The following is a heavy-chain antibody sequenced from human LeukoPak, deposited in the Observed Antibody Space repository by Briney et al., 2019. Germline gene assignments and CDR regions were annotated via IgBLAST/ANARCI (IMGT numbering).Heavy chain of an antibody. Sequence: QPGVSLRLSCTASGFTFSNYAMSWVRPAPGQGLKWVSTIFGYGGSTYYADSVEGRFTISRDNSKNTLYLQLNSLTVEDTATYYCAKMAGYNSRFDYWGQGTLVTVAS. D-gene: IGHD6-13*01. CDR2: IFGYGGST. CDR1: GFTFSNYA. J-gene: IGHJ4*02. V-gene: IGHV3-23*01. CDR3: AKMAGYNSRFDY.